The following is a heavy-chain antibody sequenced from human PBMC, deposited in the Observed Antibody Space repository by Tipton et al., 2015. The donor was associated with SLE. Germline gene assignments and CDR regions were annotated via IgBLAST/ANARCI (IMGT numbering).Heavy chain of an antibody. J-gene: IGHJ4*02. CDR2: IYTSGST. D-gene: IGHD3-22*01. Sequence: TLSLTCTVSGGSISSGSYYWNWIRQPAGKGLEWIGRIYTSGSTNYNPSLKSRVTISVDTSKNQFSLKLSSVTAADTAVYYCARDAYYYDSSGYSPYFDYWGQGTLVTVSS. V-gene: IGHV4-61*02. CDR3: ARDAYYYDSSGYSPYFDY. CDR1: GGSISSGSYY.